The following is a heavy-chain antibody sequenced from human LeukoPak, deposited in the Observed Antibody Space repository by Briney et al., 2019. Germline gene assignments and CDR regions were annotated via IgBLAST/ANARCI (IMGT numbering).Heavy chain of an antibody. Sequence: GGSLTLSCAASGFTLNSYSMNRVRLAPGKGLEWVSSISSSSSYIYYADSVKGRFTISRDNAKNSLYLQMNSLRAEDTAMYYCARDEAGELYRDDAFDIRGQGTMVTVSS. J-gene: IGHJ3*02. CDR2: ISSSSSYI. CDR1: GFTLNSYS. CDR3: ARDEAGELYRDDAFDI. V-gene: IGHV3-21*01. D-gene: IGHD1-26*01.